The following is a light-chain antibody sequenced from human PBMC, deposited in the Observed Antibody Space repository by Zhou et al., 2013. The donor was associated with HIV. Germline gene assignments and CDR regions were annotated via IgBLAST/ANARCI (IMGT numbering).Light chain of an antibody. CDR2: GVS. V-gene: IGKV1-NL1*01. CDR1: QHLRDS. J-gene: IGKJ2*01. Sequence: DIQMTQSPASLSASVGDRVTITCRASQHLRDSLAWYQQQPGKAPKLLISGVSRLENGVPSRFSGSDLWDGVHSHHQASLQPDDFATYYCHQYYTSHTFGLGDQAGGQ. CDR3: HQYYTSHT.